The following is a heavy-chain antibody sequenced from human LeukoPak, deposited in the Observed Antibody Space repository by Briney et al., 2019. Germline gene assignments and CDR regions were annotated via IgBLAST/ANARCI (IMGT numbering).Heavy chain of an antibody. CDR2: IRYDGSNK. D-gene: IGHD6-13*01. V-gene: IGHV3-30*02. CDR3: AKVFGAAAFTYYMDV. Sequence: GGSLRLSCAASGFTFSSYGMHWVRQAPSKGLEWVAFIRYDGSNKYYADSVKGRFTISRDNSKNTLYLQMNSLRAEDTAVYYCAKVFGAAAFTYYMDVWGKGTTVTVSS. CDR1: GFTFSSYG. J-gene: IGHJ6*03.